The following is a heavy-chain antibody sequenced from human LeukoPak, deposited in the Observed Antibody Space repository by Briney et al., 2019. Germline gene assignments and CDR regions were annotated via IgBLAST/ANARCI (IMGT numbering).Heavy chain of an antibody. J-gene: IGHJ4*02. CDR2: VNLQGST. CDR3: AREGGPYRPLDY. CDR1: TDSITSNW. V-gene: IGHV4-4*02. Sequence: SETLSLTCAVSTDSITSNWWTWVRQPPGKGLEWIGEVNLQGSTNYNPSLMRRVAISVDTSANHVSLQLTSVTAADTAVYYCAREGGPYRPLDYSGQGTLVTVSS.